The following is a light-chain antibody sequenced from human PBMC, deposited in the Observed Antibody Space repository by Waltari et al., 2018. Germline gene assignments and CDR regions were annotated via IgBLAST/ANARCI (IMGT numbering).Light chain of an antibody. CDR2: DVK. J-gene: IGLJ2*01. CDR3: TSYGDIIPVV. V-gene: IGLV2-14*03. Sequence: WYQQFPGKAPKVLIHDVKRLRAGFSNRFSGSKYGSTASLTISGLQPQDGADYYCTSYGDIIPVVFGGGTKLTVL.